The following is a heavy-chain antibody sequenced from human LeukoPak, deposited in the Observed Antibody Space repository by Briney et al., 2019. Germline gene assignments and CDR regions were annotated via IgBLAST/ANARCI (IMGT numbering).Heavy chain of an antibody. Sequence: GGSLRLSCAASGFAFSNYDMSWVRQAPGQGLEWVSAITGTGGSTYYADSVNGRFTISRDNSKNTLSLQMDSLRVEDTALYYCAKRGSYFGGFDYWGQGTLLTVPS. J-gene: IGHJ4*02. V-gene: IGHV3-23*01. CDR2: ITGTGGST. D-gene: IGHD3-10*01. CDR1: GFAFSNYD. CDR3: AKRGSYFGGFDY.